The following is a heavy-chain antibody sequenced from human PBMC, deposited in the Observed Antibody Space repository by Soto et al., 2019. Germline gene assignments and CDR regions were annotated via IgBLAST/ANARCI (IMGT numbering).Heavy chain of an antibody. CDR2: MNPNSGNT. CDR1: GYTFTSYD. Sequence: ASVKVSCKASGYTFTSYDINWVRQATGQGLEWMGWMNPNSGNTGYAQKFQGRVTMTRNTSISTAYMELSSLRSEDTAVYYCARQLYCTNGVCHDYWGQGTLVTVSS. J-gene: IGHJ4*02. CDR3: ARQLYCTNGVCHDY. V-gene: IGHV1-8*01. D-gene: IGHD2-8*01.